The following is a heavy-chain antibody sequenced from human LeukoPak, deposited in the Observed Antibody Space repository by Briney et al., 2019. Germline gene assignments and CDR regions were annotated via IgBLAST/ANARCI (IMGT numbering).Heavy chain of an antibody. Sequence: PGGSLGLSCAASGFTVSSNYMSWVRQAPGKGLEWASVIYSSGSTYYADSVKGRFTISRDNSKNTLHLQMNTLRAEDTAVYYCAKHSYYDTSGYNCFDYWGQGTLVTVSS. J-gene: IGHJ4*02. V-gene: IGHV3-53*01. CDR1: GFTVSSNY. D-gene: IGHD3-22*01. CDR2: IYSSGST. CDR3: AKHSYYDTSGYNCFDY.